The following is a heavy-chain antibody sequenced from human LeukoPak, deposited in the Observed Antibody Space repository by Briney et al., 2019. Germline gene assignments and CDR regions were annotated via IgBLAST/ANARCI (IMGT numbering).Heavy chain of an antibody. V-gene: IGHV4-34*01. CDR2: INHSGSA. CDR1: EGPFSGYY. J-gene: IGHJ5*01. D-gene: IGHD3-10*01. Sequence: SETLSLTCAVYEGPFSGYYCSWIRQPPGKGLEWSGEINHSGSANYNPSLKSRVTILLATPKNQFSLNLSSVTAADTAVYYCARRPRGVIIKAWFDSWGQGTLVTVSS. CDR3: ARRPRGVIIKAWFDS.